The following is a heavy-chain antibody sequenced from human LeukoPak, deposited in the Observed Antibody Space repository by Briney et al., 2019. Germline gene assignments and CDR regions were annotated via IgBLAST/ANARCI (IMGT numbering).Heavy chain of an antibody. CDR3: ARGVYYYGSGSYYNSGYFDY. CDR1: GGSISSGGYS. V-gene: IGHV4-30-2*01. D-gene: IGHD3-10*01. CDR2: IYHSAST. Sequence: SETLSLTCAVSGGSISSGGYSWSWIRQPPGKGLEWIGYIYHSASTYYNPSLKSRVTISVDRSKNQFSLKLSSVTAADTAVYYCARGVYYYGSGSYYNSGYFDYWGQGTLVTVSS. J-gene: IGHJ4*02.